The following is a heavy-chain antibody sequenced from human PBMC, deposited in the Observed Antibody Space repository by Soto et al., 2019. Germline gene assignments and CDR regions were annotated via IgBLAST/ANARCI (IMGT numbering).Heavy chain of an antibody. D-gene: IGHD3-16*02. CDR1: GYTFTGYY. CDR2: IVVGSGNT. Sequence: ASVKVSCKASGYTFTGYYMHWVRQARGQRLEWIGWIVVGSGNTNYAQKFQERVTITRDMSTSTAYMELSSLRSEDTAVYYCAAAYSYDYVWGSYRPHGFDPWGQGTLVTVSS. CDR3: AAAYSYDYVWGSYRPHGFDP. V-gene: IGHV1-58*02. J-gene: IGHJ5*02.